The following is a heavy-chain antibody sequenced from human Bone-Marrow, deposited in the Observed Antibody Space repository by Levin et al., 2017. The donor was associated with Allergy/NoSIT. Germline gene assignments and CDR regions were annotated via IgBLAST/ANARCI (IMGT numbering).Heavy chain of an antibody. D-gene: IGHD2-2*01. Sequence: GESLKISCAASGFIFSTYGMHWIRQAPGKGLEWVAVISSDGINKYYADSVKDRFSISRDNPKNTLYLLMNSLRPEDTAVYFCAKGGHGCSGATCSIDWGQGTLVTVTS. V-gene: IGHV3-30*18. CDR1: GFIFSTYG. CDR2: ISSDGINK. J-gene: IGHJ1*01. CDR3: AKGGHGCSGATCSID.